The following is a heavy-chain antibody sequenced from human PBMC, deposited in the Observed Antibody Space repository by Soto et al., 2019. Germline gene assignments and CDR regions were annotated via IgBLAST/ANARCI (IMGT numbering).Heavy chain of an antibody. CDR1: GFALSSYC. J-gene: IGHJ6*01. V-gene: IGHV3-30*18. Sequence: PGGSLRLSCAGAGFALSSYCMYWVRQVPGRGLGWVEVVSYNGSNELYAGYIKGRFTIYRDNSKNTLYLHMHSLRAEDTAVYYCTNDKSIAVARRGNYYYYNMDVWGQGTTVTVSS. CDR2: VSYNGSNE. CDR3: TNDKSIAVARRGNYYYYNMDV. D-gene: IGHD6-13*01.